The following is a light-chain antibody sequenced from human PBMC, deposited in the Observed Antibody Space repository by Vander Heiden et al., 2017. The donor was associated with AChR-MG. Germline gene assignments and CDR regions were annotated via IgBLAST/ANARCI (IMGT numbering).Light chain of an antibody. J-gene: IGKJ4*01. CDR2: DAS. CDR1: QSVSSS. V-gene: IGKV3-11*01. CDR3: HQRSNWPLT. Sequence: EIWLTQSPATLSLSPGERATLSCRASQSVSSSLAWYQQKPGQAPRLLIYDASNRATGIPARFSGSGSGTDFTLTISSLEPEDFALYYCHQRSNWPLTFGGGTKLEIK.